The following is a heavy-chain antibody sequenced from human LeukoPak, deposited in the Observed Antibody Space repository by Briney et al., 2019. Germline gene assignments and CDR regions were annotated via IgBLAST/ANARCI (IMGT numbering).Heavy chain of an antibody. D-gene: IGHD1-26*01. J-gene: IGHJ4*02. CDR2: IRSKANSYAT. Sequence: GGSLKLSCAASGFTFSGSAMHRVRQASGKGLEWVGRIRSKANSYATAYAASVKGRFTISRDDSKNTAYLQMNSLKTEDTAVYYCTIPPRDSGIHTRGYWGQGTLVTVSS. V-gene: IGHV3-73*01. CDR1: GFTFSGSA. CDR3: TIPPRDSGIHTRGY.